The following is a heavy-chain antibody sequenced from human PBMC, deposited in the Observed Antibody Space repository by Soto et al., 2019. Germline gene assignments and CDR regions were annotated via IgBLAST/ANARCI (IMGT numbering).Heavy chain of an antibody. D-gene: IGHD3-3*01. J-gene: IGHJ6*02. CDR3: ARSGRVTIFGPCMDV. V-gene: IGHV4-31*03. CDR1: GASISSGGYY. Sequence: PLCLTCTVSGASISSGGYYWSWIRPHPGKGLEWIGYIYYSGSTYYNPSLKSRVTISVDTSKNQFSLKLSSVTAADTAVYYCARSGRVTIFGPCMDVWGQGTTVTVSS. CDR2: IYYSGST.